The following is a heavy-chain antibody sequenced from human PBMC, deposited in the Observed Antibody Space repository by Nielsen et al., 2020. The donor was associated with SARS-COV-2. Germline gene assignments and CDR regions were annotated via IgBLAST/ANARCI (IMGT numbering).Heavy chain of an antibody. J-gene: IGHJ3*02. CDR2: IYYSGST. Sequence: SETLSLTCTVSGGSISSYYWSWIRQPPGKGLEWIGYIYYSGSTNYNPSLKSRVTISVDKSKNQFSLKLSSVTAADTAVYYCARAPLLRNAFDIWGQGTMVTVSS. D-gene: IGHD1-26*01. CDR1: GGSISSYY. CDR3: ARAPLLRNAFDI. V-gene: IGHV4-59*01.